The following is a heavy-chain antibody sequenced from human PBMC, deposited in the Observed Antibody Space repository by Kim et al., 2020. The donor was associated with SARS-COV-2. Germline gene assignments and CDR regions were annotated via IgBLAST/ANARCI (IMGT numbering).Heavy chain of an antibody. J-gene: IGHJ4*02. V-gene: IGHV3-74*01. CDR3: ARYPFFDS. Sequence: GGSLRLSCAASGCTFTNYWMHWVRQAPGKGLVWVSRINSDGSYTNYADSVRGRFTISRDNAKYTLYLQMNSLRAEDMAMYYCARYPFFDSWGQGTLVTVSS. CDR1: GCTFTNYW. CDR2: INSDGSYT. D-gene: IGHD3-16*01.